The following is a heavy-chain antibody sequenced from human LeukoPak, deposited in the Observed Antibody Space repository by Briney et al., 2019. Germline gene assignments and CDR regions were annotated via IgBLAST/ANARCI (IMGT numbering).Heavy chain of an antibody. CDR2: IYYSGST. CDR3: ARESVEIFGVAYINYYYYGMDV. D-gene: IGHD3-3*01. Sequence: PSETLSLTCTVSGGSISSGDYYWSWIRQPPGKGLEWIGYIYYSGSTYYNPSLKSRVTISVDTSKNQFSLQLSSVTAADTAVYYCARESVEIFGVAYINYYYYGMDVWGQGTTVTVSS. V-gene: IGHV4-30-4*01. J-gene: IGHJ6*02. CDR1: GGSISSGDYY.